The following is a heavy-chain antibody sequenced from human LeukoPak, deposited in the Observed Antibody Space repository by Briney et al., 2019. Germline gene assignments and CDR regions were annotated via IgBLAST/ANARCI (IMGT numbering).Heavy chain of an antibody. D-gene: IGHD6-13*01. CDR1: GGSISSTEW. V-gene: IGHV4-4*02. Sequence: SETLSLTCAVSGGSISSTEWWTWVRQPPGKGLEWIGEIYHSGSTNYNPSLKSRVTISVDKSKSQFSLKLSSVTAADTAVYYCARDLRYSSTWYYYGLDVWGQGTTVTVS. CDR2: IYHSGST. CDR3: ARDLRYSSTWYYYGLDV. J-gene: IGHJ6*02.